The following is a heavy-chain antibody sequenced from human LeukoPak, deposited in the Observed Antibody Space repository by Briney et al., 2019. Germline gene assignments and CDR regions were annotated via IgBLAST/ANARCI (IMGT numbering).Heavy chain of an antibody. J-gene: IGHJ6*03. CDR3: ARGFSSSYYYYYYYMDV. CDR1: GGSISSYY. CDR2: IYYSGST. Sequence: SETLSLTCTVSGGSISSYYWSWIRQPPGKGLEWIGYIYYSGSTNYNPSLKSRVTISVDTSKNQFSLKLSSVTAADTAVYYCARGFSSSYYYYYYYMDVWGKGTTVTVSS. D-gene: IGHD6-13*01. V-gene: IGHV4-59*01.